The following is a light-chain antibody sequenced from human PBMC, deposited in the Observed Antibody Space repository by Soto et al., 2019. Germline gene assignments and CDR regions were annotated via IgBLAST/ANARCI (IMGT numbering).Light chain of an antibody. Sequence: EIVMTQSPATLSVSPGERATLSCRVSQSVSSNLAWYQQKPGQAPRLLIYGASTRATGIPARFSGSGSGTEFTLTINSLQSEDFAVYYCQQYNNWVTFVQGTKVDIK. J-gene: IGKJ1*01. CDR2: GAS. CDR3: QQYNNWVT. V-gene: IGKV3-15*01. CDR1: QSVSSN.